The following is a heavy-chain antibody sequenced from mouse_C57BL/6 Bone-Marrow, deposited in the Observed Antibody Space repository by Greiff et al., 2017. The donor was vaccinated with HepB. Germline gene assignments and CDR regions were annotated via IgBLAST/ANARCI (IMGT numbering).Heavy chain of an antibody. Sequence: VHVKQSGAELVRPGASVKLSCTASGFNIKDDYMHWVKQRPEQGLEWIGWIDPENGDTEYASKFQGKATITADTSSNTAYLQLSSLTSEDTAVYYCTTRSNYYGSSFFDYWGQGTTLTVSS. CDR3: TTRSNYYGSSFFDY. V-gene: IGHV14-4*01. CDR1: GFNIKDDY. J-gene: IGHJ2*01. CDR2: IDPENGDT. D-gene: IGHD1-1*01.